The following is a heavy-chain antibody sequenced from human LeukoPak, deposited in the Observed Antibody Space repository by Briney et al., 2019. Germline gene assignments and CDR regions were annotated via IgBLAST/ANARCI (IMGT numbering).Heavy chain of an antibody. D-gene: IGHD4-17*01. CDR2: IYYSGST. V-gene: IGHV4-39*07. CDR1: GGSISSSSYY. J-gene: IGHJ4*02. Sequence: SETLSLTCTVSGGSISSSSYYWGWIRQPPGKGLEWIGSIYYSGSTYYNPSLKSRVTISVDTSKNQFSLKLSSVTAADTAVYYCARVTGGTTTVTIFDYWGQGTLVTVPS. CDR3: ARVTGGTTTVTIFDY.